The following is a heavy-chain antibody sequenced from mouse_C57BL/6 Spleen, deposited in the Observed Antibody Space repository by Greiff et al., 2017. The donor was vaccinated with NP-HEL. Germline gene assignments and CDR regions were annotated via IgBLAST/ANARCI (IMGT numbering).Heavy chain of an antibody. CDR2: IDPSDSYT. CDR1: GYTFTSYW. Sequence: VQLQQSGAELVRPGTSVKLSCKASGYTFTSYWMHWVKQRPGQGLEWIGVIDPSDSYTNYNQKFKGKATLTVDTSSSTAYMQLSSLTSEDSAVYYCANEDATPRAFDYWGQGTTLTVSS. D-gene: IGHD1-1*01. CDR3: ANEDATPRAFDY. V-gene: IGHV1-59*01. J-gene: IGHJ2*01.